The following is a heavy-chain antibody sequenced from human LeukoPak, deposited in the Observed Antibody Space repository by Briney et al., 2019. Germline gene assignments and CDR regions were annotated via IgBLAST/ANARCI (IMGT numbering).Heavy chain of an antibody. CDR3: ARGRSITGTTVSAPVFDY. CDR2: INPNSGGT. V-gene: IGHV1-2*02. CDR1: GYTFTGSY. D-gene: IGHD1-20*01. J-gene: IGHJ4*02. Sequence: ASVKVSCKASGYTFTGSYMHWVRQAPGQGLEWMGWINPNSGGTTYAQNFQGRVTMTRDTSISTAYMELSRLRSDDTAVYYCARGRSITGTTVSAPVFDYWGQGILVTVFS.